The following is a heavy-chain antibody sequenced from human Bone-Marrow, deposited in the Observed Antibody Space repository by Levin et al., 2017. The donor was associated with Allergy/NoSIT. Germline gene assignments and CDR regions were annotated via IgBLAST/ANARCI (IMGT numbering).Heavy chain of an antibody. D-gene: IGHD3-10*01. CDR2: INSDGNVT. CDR1: GFTFSSFW. Sequence: GESLKISCAASGFTFSSFWMHWVRQVPGKGLVWVSRINSDGNVTSYTDSVKGRFTISRDNAKNTLYLQMNSLRAEDTAVYYCAREVPYGYLHDWGQGSLVTVSS. CDR3: AREVPYGYLHD. V-gene: IGHV3-74*01. J-gene: IGHJ4*02.